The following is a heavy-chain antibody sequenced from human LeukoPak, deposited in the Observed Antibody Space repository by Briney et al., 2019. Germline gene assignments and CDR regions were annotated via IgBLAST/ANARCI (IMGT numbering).Heavy chain of an antibody. J-gene: IGHJ4*02. CDR1: GFTFSTYW. CDR3: ARPSAYCSGGNCYYYFDY. CDR2: INSDGSST. D-gene: IGHD2-15*01. V-gene: IGHV3-74*01. Sequence: GGSLRLSCAASGFTFSTYWMHWVRQAPGKGLVWVSRINSDGSSTTYADSVKGRFTISRDNAKNTLYLQMNSLRAEDTALYYCARPSAYCSGGNCYYYFDYWGQGTLVTVSS.